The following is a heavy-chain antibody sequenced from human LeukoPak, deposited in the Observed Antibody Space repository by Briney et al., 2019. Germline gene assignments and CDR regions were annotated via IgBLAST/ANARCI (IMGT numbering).Heavy chain of an antibody. V-gene: IGHV3-48*01. CDR1: GFTFSNYG. CDR3: PRGGAARPDY. CDR2: ISSSSSSI. D-gene: IGHD6-6*01. J-gene: IGHJ4*02. Sequence: GGSLRLSCAASGFTFSNYGMDWGRQAPAKGPEWVSYISSSSSSIYYADSVRGRFTISRDNAKNSLFLQMNSLRAEDTAVYYCPRGGAARPDYWGQGTLVTVSS.